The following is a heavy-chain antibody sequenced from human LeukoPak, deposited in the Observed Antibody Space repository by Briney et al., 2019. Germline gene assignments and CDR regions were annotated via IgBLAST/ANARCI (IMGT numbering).Heavy chain of an antibody. D-gene: IGHD3-22*01. J-gene: IGHJ6*03. V-gene: IGHV1-69*05. CDR1: GGTFSSYA. CDR2: IIPIFGTA. CDR3: ARGVSGYQGYYNMDV. Sequence: ASVKVSCKASGGTFSSYAINWVRQAPGQGLEWVGRIIPIFGTANYAQKFQGRVTITTDESTSTAYMELSSLRSEDTAVYYCARGVSGYQGYYNMDVWDKGTTVTVS.